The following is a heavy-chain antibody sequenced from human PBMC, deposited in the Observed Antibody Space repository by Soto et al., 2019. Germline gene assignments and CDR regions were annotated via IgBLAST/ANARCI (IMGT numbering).Heavy chain of an antibody. J-gene: IGHJ6*02. CDR2: IIPIFGTA. Sequence: SSVKVSCKASGGTFSSYAISWVRQAPGQGLEWMGGIIPIFGTANYAQKFQGRVTITADKSTSTAYMELSSLRSEDTAVYYCASASITIFGVLYYYYYGMDVWVQGTTVTVSS. CDR3: ASASITIFGVLYYYYYGMDV. V-gene: IGHV1-69*06. D-gene: IGHD3-3*01. CDR1: GGTFSSYA.